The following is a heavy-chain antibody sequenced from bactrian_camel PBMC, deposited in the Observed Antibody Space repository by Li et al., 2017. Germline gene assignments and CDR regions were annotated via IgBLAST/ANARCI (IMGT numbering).Heavy chain of an antibody. CDR1: GDTILNTYC. CDR3: AISDTCASLEFGY. Sequence: HVQLVESGGGSVQAGGSLRLSCAASGDTILNTYCMGWFRLPPGKEREMVAYIYSGGSTTDYHDSVKGRFTISRDNANTISLMMSSLKPEDTAMYYCAISDTCASLEFGYSGQGTQVTVS. CDR2: IYSGGSTT. J-gene: IGHJ6*01. V-gene: IGHV3S54*01.